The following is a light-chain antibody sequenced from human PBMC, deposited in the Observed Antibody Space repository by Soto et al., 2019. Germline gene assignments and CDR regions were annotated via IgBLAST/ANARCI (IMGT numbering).Light chain of an antibody. CDR1: KIGSKS. Sequence: SYELTQPPSVSVAPGQTARITCGGDKIGSKSVHWYQQKPGQAPVLVVYDDSDRPSGIPERFSGSSSGNTATLTINRVEAGDEADDYCLAWDSTSAHYVFGTGAKVTVL. J-gene: IGLJ1*01. CDR3: LAWDSTSAHYV. CDR2: DDS. V-gene: IGLV3-21*02.